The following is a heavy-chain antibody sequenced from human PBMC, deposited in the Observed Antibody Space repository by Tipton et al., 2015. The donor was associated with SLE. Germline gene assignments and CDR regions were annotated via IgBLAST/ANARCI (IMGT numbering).Heavy chain of an antibody. CDR1: GYTFTSYG. D-gene: IGHD2-21*01. CDR3: SREVFHIVGDAFDI. CDR2: ISAYNGST. V-gene: IGHV1-18*01. J-gene: IGHJ3*02. Sequence: QLVQSGAEVKKPVASVKVSCKASGYTFTSYGITWVRQAPGQGLEWMGWISAYNGSTNYAQKLQGRVTMTPDTSTSTAYMELRSLRSDDTAVYYCSREVFHIVGDAFDIWGQGTMASVSS.